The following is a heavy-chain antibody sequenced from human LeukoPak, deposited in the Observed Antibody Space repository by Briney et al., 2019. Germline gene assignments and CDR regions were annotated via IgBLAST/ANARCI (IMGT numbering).Heavy chain of an antibody. D-gene: IGHD3-3*01. Sequence: PGGSLRLSCAASGFTFSSYSMHWVRQAPGKGLEWVSAISGSGGSTYYADSVKGRFTISRDNSKNTLYLQMNSLRAEDTAVYYCAKVSRYDFWSGSPRGAFDIWGQGTMVTVSS. CDR2: ISGSGGST. CDR1: GFTFSSYS. CDR3: AKVSRYDFWSGSPRGAFDI. J-gene: IGHJ3*02. V-gene: IGHV3-23*01.